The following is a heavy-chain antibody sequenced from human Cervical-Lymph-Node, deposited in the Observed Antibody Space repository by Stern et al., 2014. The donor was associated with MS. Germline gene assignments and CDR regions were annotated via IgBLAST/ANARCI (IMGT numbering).Heavy chain of an antibody. Sequence: QVQLVQSGAEVKKPGASVKVSCKASGYTFTSYAMHWVRQAPGQRLEWMGWINAGNGNTKYSQKFQGRVTITRDTSASTAYMELSSLRSEDTAVYYCARDTYTVVPAAISLGYWGQGTLVTVSS. D-gene: IGHD2-2*01. CDR1: GYTFTSYA. V-gene: IGHV1-3*01. CDR2: INAGNGNT. J-gene: IGHJ4*02. CDR3: ARDTYTVVPAAISLGY.